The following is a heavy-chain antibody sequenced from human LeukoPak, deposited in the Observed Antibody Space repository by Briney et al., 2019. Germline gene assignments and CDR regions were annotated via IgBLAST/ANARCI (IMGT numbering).Heavy chain of an antibody. D-gene: IGHD3-22*01. Sequence: GGSLRLSCAASGFTFSSYSMNWVRQAPGKGLEWVSSISSSSSYIYYADSVKGRFTISRDNAKNSLYLQMNSLRAEDTAVYYCASLYYYDSSGYSAPGYWGQGTLVTVSS. V-gene: IGHV3-21*01. CDR3: ASLYYYDSSGYSAPGY. J-gene: IGHJ4*02. CDR2: ISSSSSYI. CDR1: GFTFSSYS.